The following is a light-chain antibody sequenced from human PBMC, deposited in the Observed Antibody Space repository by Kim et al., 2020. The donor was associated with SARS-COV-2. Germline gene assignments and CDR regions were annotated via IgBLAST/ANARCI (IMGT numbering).Light chain of an antibody. J-gene: IGKJ1*01. CDR1: QSVSTW. Sequence: DIQMTQSPSTLSASVGDRVTITCRASQSVSTWLAWYQQKPGKAPKLVLSDASSLESGVPSRFSGRGSGTEFTLTISSLQPDDFATYYCQQYNSYSRTFGQGTKVDIK. CDR3: QQYNSYSRT. CDR2: DAS. V-gene: IGKV1-5*01.